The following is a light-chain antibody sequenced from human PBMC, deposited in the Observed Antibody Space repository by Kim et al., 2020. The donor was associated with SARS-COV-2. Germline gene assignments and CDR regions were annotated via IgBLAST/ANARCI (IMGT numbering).Light chain of an antibody. J-gene: IGKJ4*01. CDR2: EAS. CDR1: QDISSW. CDR3: QQTHSFPLT. Sequence: SSGVRDSRTITWRAGQDISSWVCWYQQRPGKAPKRRIYEASNLRSGAPSSLSGSVSGTDFTLTINSLQPGDFATYHCQQTHSFPLTLGGGTKLEI. V-gene: IGKV1D-12*01.